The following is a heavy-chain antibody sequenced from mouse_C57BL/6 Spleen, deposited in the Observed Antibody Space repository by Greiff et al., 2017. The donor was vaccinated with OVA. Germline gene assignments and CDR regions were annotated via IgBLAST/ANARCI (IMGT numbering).Heavy chain of an antibody. CDR2: ISGGGGNT. D-gene: IGHD1-3*01. J-gene: IGHJ4*01. V-gene: IGHV5-9*01. CDR3: ARHDEWVAMDY. CDR1: GFTFSSYT. Sequence: EVQLQESGGGLVKPGGSLKLSCAASGFTFSSYTMSWVRQTPEKRLEWVATISGGGGNTYYPDSVKGRFTFTRDNAKTTLYLQMSSLRSEDTALYYCARHDEWVAMDYWGQGTSVTVSS.